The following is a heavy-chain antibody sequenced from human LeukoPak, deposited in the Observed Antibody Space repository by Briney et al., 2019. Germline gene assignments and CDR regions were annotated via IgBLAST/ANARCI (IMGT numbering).Heavy chain of an antibody. V-gene: IGHV1-69*13. D-gene: IGHD3-10*02. CDR3: GFFRHTAALYGDGSTRYYGMDV. J-gene: IGHJ6*02. Sequence: SVKVSCKASGGTFSSYAISWVRQAPGQGLEWMGGVIPIFGTANYAQKFQGRVTITADESTSTAYMELSSLRSEDTAVYYCGFFRHTAALYGDGSTRYYGMDVWGQGTTVTVSS. CDR2: VIPIFGTA. CDR1: GGTFSSYA.